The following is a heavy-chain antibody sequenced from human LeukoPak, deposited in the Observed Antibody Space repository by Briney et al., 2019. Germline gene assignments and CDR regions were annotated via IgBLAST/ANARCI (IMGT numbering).Heavy chain of an antibody. CDR3: ARTTFYDFWTDY. CDR1: GGSISSYY. J-gene: IGHJ4*02. Sequence: SETLSLTCSVSGGSISSYYWSWVRQPPGKGLEWIGYIYYTGSTEYNPSLKSRVTISVDTSKNQFSLKLQSVTAADTAVYYCARTTFYDFWTDYWGQGTLVTVSS. D-gene: IGHD3-3*01. CDR2: IYYTGST. V-gene: IGHV4-59*01.